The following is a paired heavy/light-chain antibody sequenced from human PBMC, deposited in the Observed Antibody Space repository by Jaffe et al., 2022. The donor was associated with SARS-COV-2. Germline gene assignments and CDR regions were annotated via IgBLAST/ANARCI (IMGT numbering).Light chain of an antibody. CDR2: EVT. J-gene: IGLJ2*01. CDR1: SSDIGGYKY. V-gene: IGLV2-8*01. Sequence: QSALTQPPSASGSPGQSVTISCTGTSSDIGGYKYVSWYQQHPGKAPKLMIYEVTKRPSGVPDRFYGSKSGNTASLTVSGLQADDEADYYCISYSGSNNFVVFGGGTKLTVL. CDR3: ISYSGSNNFVV.
Heavy chain of an antibody. CDR2: ITTTGRIT. V-gene: IGHV3-11*01. Sequence: QVQLVESGGGLVKPGGSLRLSCDTSGFTFTNYYMTWIRQAPGKGLEWVSYITTTGRITYYADSVRGRFTVSRDNGRKSLYLQMDSLRAEDTAVYYCAGVAGYCSSLENCYGYWFDPWGQGTLVTVSS. J-gene: IGHJ5*02. CDR3: AGVAGYCSSLENCYGYWFDP. CDR1: GFTFTNYY. D-gene: IGHD2-2*01.